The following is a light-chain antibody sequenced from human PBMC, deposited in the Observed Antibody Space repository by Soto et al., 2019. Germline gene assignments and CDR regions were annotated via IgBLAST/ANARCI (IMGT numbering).Light chain of an antibody. CDR2: DAS. CDR3: QQYGSSPIT. J-gene: IGKJ5*01. CDR1: QSVSTY. Sequence: EIVLTQSPATLSLSPGERATLSCRASQSVSTYLAWYQQKPGQAPRLLIYDASNRAAGIPARFGGSGSGTDFTLTISSLELEDFAVYYCQQYGSSPITFGQGTRLEIK. V-gene: IGKV3-11*01.